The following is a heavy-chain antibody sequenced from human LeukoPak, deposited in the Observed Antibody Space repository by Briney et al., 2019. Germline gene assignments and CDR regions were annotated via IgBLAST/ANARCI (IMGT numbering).Heavy chain of an antibody. CDR1: GYSFTSYW. Sequence: GESLKISCQGLGYSFTSYWIGWVRRMPGKGMEWMGVIYPGDSRVRYNPSFQGQVTISVDKSTRTAYLQWVSLKASDTAMYYCACRDLSSTWSFPWGQGTLVTVSS. D-gene: IGHD6-13*01. V-gene: IGHV5-51*01. J-gene: IGHJ5*02. CDR3: ACRDLSSTWSFP. CDR2: IYPGDSRV.